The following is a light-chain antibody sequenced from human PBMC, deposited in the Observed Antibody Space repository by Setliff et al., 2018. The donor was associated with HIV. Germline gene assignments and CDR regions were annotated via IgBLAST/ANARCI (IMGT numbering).Light chain of an antibody. CDR3: SSYSTSSTPSV. J-gene: IGLJ1*01. V-gene: IGLV2-14*03. CDR2: GVT. CDR1: TNDVGAYNY. Sequence: QSVLTQPASVSGSPGQSIAISCTGTTNDVGAYNYVSWYQQHPGKAPKLIIYGVTHRPSGVSDRFSGSKSGDTASLTISGLQTEDEADYYCSSYSTSSTPSVFGTGTKV.